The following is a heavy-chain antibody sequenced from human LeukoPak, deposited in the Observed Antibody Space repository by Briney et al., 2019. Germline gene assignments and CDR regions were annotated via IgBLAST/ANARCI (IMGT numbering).Heavy chain of an antibody. V-gene: IGHV4-39*01. CDR3: ARHGIYCSSTSCPPRFDY. Sequence: PPETLSLTCTVSGGSISSSSYYWGWIRQPPGKGLEWIGSIYYSGSTYYNPSLKSRDTISVDTSKNQFSLKLSSVTAADTAVYYCARHGIYCSSTSCPPRFDYWGQGTLVTVSS. CDR1: GGSISSSSYY. D-gene: IGHD2-2*01. CDR2: IYYSGST. J-gene: IGHJ4*02.